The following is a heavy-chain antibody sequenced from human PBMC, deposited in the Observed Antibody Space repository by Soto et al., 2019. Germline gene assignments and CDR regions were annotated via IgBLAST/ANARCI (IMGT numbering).Heavy chain of an antibody. CDR1: GGSSSSGGHY. CDR2: IADIGKT. J-gene: IGHJ4*02. D-gene: IGHD1-26*01. V-gene: IGHV4-31*02. CDR3: ARTGGSFFVF. Sequence: PSETLSLTCSVSGGSSSSGGHYWSWIRQHPGKGLEWIGYIADIGKTYYSPSLKSQFTISLDTSKNHFSLTLTTVTAADTAVYYCARTGGSFFVFWGQGTLFTVSS.